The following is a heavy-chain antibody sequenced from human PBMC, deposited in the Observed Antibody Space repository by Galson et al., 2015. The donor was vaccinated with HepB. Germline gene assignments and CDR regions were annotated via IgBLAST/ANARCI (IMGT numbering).Heavy chain of an antibody. J-gene: IGHJ5*02. CDR2: ISDSGGDT. CDR3: PKAPGAYPSNWFDP. CDR1: GLSFSTYA. D-gene: IGHD2-2*01. Sequence: SLRLSCAASGLSFSTYAMNWVRQAPGKGLEWVSGISDSGGDTYYADSVKGRFTISRDNSKNTLYLQMNSLRAEDTAVYYCPKAPGAYPSNWFDPWGQGTLVTVSS. V-gene: IGHV3-23*01.